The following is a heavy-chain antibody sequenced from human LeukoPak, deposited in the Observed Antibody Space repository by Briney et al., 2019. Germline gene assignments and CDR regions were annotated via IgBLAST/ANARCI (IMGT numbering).Heavy chain of an antibody. V-gene: IGHV3-9*01. CDR2: ISWNSGSI. D-gene: IGHD6-19*01. CDR1: GFTFDDYA. Sequence: SGGSLRLSCAASGFTFDDYAMHWVRQAPGKGLEWVSGISWNSGSIGYADSVKGRFTISRDNAKNSLFLQMNSLRGEDTAMYYCARVQGGGYRTADYWGQGTLVTVSS. CDR3: ARVQGGGYRTADY. J-gene: IGHJ4*02.